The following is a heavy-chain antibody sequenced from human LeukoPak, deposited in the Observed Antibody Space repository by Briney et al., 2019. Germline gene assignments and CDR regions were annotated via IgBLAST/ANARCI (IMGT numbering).Heavy chain of an antibody. D-gene: IGHD6-19*01. CDR2: IKQDGSEK. Sequence: GGSLRLSCAASGFTFSSYWMSWVRQAPGKGLEWVANIKQDGSEKYYVDSAKGRFTISRDNAKNSLYLQMNSLRAEDTAVYYCAREGAVAGTPPYYWGQGTLVTVSS. J-gene: IGHJ4*02. V-gene: IGHV3-7*01. CDR3: AREGAVAGTPPYY. CDR1: GFTFSSYW.